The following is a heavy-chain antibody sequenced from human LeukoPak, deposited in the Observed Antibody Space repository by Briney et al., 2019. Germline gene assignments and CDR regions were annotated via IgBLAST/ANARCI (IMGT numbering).Heavy chain of an antibody. D-gene: IGHD3-10*01. CDR3: ARASGRHGSGSYYRFDY. V-gene: IGHV4-59*01. CDR1: GGSISSYY. J-gene: IGHJ4*02. Sequence: PSETLSLTCTVSGGSISSYYWSWIRQPPGKGLEWIGYIYYSGSTNYSPSLKSRVTISVDTSKNQFSLKLSSVTAADTAVYYCARASGRHGSGSYYRFDYWGQGTLVTVSS. CDR2: IYYSGST.